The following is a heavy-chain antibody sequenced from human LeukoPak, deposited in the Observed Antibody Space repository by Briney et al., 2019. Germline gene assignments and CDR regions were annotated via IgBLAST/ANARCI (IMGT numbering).Heavy chain of an antibody. D-gene: IGHD2-8*01. J-gene: IGHJ4*02. CDR3: AKCGTKAWFDY. CDR2: ITISGKTA. Sequence: GGSLRLSCLASGFTFSNYAMSWVRQAPGKGLEWVSGITISGKTAYYADSVKGRFTISRDNFKNTLYLQMNSLRAEDTAVYYCAKCGTKAWFDYWGQGTLVTVSS. CDR1: GFTFSNYA. V-gene: IGHV3-23*01.